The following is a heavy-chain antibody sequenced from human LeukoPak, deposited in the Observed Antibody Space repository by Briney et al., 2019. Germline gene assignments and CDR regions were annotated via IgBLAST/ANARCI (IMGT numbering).Heavy chain of an antibody. J-gene: IGHJ4*02. V-gene: IGHV3-23*01. D-gene: IGHD6-13*01. Sequence: GGSLRLSCAASGFTFSGYPIHWVRQAPGRGLEWVSSITAIDGRTYYADSVRGRFTISRDNSKNTVYLQLNSLRAGDTAIYYCTKDRRGPAAGTWYFDSWGQGTLVTVSS. CDR3: TKDRRGPAAGTWYFDS. CDR2: ITAIDGRT. CDR1: GFTFSGYP.